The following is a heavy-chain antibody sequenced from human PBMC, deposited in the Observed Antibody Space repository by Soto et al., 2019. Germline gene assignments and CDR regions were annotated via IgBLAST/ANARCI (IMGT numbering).Heavy chain of an antibody. D-gene: IGHD3-22*01. CDR3: TRDVHYYDSSGYSERRFDP. J-gene: IGHJ5*02. Sequence: GGSLRLSCTASGFTFGDYAMSWFRQAPGKGLEWVGFIRSKAYGGTTEYAASVKGRFTISRDDYKSIAYLQMNSLKTEDTAVYYCTRDVHYYDSSGYSERRFDPWGQGTLVTVSS. CDR1: GFTFGDYA. CDR2: IRSKAYGGTT. V-gene: IGHV3-49*03.